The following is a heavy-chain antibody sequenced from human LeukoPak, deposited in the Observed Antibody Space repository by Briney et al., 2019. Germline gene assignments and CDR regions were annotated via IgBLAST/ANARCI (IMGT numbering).Heavy chain of an antibody. CDR1: GYTFTIYG. J-gene: IGHJ3*02. V-gene: IGHV1-18*01. Sequence: ASVKVSCKPSGYTFTIYGISWVRQAPGQGLEWMGWISAYNGNTNYAQKLQGRVTMTTDTSTSTAYMELRSLRSDDTAVYYCARDPSEGVLLWFGEQNRDAFDIWGQGTMVTVSS. D-gene: IGHD3-10*01. CDR2: ISAYNGNT. CDR3: ARDPSEGVLLWFGEQNRDAFDI.